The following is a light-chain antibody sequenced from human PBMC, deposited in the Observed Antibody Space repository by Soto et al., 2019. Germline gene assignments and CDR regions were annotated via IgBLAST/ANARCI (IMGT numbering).Light chain of an antibody. CDR2: SNN. Sequence: QAVLTQPPSASGTPGQRFSISCSGSSSNIGSNNVNWYQQLPGTASKLLIYSNNQRPSGVPDRFSGSKSGTSASLAISGLQSEEEADYSCAACDDSLIGWVFGGETEITVL. V-gene: IGLV1-44*01. J-gene: IGLJ3*02. CDR3: AACDDSLIGWV. CDR1: SSNIGSNN.